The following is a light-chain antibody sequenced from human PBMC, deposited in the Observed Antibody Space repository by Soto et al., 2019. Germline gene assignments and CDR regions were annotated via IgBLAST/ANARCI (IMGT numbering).Light chain of an antibody. V-gene: IGKV1-27*01. CDR2: AAS. Sequence: DSQMSQSPSSLSASVGDRATITCRASQGISNYLAWYQQKPGKVPKLLIYAASTLQSGVPSRFSGSGSGTDFTLTISSLQPEDVATYYCQKYNSAPPTFGQGTKVDIK. CDR3: QKYNSAPPT. J-gene: IGKJ1*01. CDR1: QGISNY.